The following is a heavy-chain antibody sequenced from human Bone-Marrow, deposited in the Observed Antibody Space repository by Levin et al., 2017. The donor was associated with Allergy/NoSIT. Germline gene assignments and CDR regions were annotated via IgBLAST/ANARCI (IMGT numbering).Heavy chain of an antibody. Sequence: GESLKISCAASGFTFSNYAVHWVRQVPDKGLEWVALIWDDRGNTYYADSVKGRFTISRDNSKKTLFLQMDSLSDEDTGIYYCARDRTYCSSGSCYSYDYFYGMDAWGQGTTVAVS. CDR2: IWDDRGNT. J-gene: IGHJ6*02. V-gene: IGHV3-33*01. CDR1: GFTFSNYA. CDR3: ARDRTYCSSGSCYSYDYFYGMDA. D-gene: IGHD2-15*01.